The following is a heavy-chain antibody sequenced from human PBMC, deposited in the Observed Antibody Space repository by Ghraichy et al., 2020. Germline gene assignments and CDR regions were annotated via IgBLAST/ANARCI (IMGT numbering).Heavy chain of an antibody. J-gene: IGHJ5*02. Sequence: GESLNISCAASGFTFRKSGMHWVRQAPGKGLEWVAVIWDDGTKKYYGDSAEGRFIISRDNSKNTLYLEVGSLRAEDTAVYYCARDPGRDAPMDPWGQGVLVTVSS. D-gene: IGHD2-2*01. CDR3: ARDPGRDAPMDP. V-gene: IGHV3-33*01. CDR2: IWDDGTKK. CDR1: GFTFRKSG.